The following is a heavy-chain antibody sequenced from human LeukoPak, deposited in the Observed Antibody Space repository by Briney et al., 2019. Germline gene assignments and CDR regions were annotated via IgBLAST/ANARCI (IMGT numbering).Heavy chain of an antibody. CDR3: ARTVREAYCSGGSCYSDWFDP. V-gene: IGHV4-59*08. Sequence: SETLSLTCTVAGGSISSYYWSWIRQPPGKGLEWIGYIYYSGSTNYNPSLKSRVTISVDTSKNQFSLKLSSVTAADTAVYYCARTVREAYCSGGSCYSDWFDPWGQGTLVTVSS. D-gene: IGHD2-15*01. J-gene: IGHJ5*02. CDR1: GGSISSYY. CDR2: IYYSGST.